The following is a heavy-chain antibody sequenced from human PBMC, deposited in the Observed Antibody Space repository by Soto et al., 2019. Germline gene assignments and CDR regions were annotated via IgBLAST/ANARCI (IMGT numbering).Heavy chain of an antibody. CDR3: ARLIGEGYSGTYALDY. J-gene: IGHJ4*02. V-gene: IGHV1-69*06. Sequence: QVQLVQSGADVMKPGSSVKVSCQASGGTFNNYAISWVRQAPGQGLEWMGGIIPLFGTANYAQKFEGSVTITADKSTDTAYMELSSLKSEDTAVYYCARLIGEGYSGTYALDYWGQGTLVTVSS. CDR1: GGTFNNYA. CDR2: IIPLFGTA. D-gene: IGHD1-26*01.